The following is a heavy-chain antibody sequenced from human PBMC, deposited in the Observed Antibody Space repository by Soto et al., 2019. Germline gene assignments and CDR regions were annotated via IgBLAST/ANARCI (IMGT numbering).Heavy chain of an antibody. CDR3: ARVLYSNYYYYYYMDV. D-gene: IGHD4-4*01. CDR2: IYYSGST. V-gene: IGHV4-59*01. CDR1: GGSISSYY. J-gene: IGHJ6*03. Sequence: KPSETLSLTCTVSGGSISSYYWSWIRQPPGKGLEWIGYIYYSGSTNYNPSLKSRVTISVDTSKNQFSLKLSSVTAADTAVYYCARVLYSNYYYYYYMDVWGKGTTVTVSS.